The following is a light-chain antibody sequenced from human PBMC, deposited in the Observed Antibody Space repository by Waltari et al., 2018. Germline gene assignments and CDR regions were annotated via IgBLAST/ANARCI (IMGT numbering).Light chain of an antibody. CDR3: QQYATSPPD. CDR1: QSVSSSY. J-gene: IGKJ3*01. Sequence: EIALTQSPGTLSLSPGERATLSCRASQSVSSSYLAWYQQKPGQAPRLLIYAASTRATGIPDRFSGSGSGTDFTLTISRLEPEDFAVYYCQQYATSPPDFGPGTKVDIK. CDR2: AAS. V-gene: IGKV3-20*01.